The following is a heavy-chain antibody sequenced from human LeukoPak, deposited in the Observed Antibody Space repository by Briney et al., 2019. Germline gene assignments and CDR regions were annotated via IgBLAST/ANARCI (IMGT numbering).Heavy chain of an antibody. CDR2: IYYSGST. V-gene: IGHV4-30-4*08. CDR1: GGSISSGDYY. D-gene: IGHD3-22*01. Sequence: PSETLSLTCTVSGGSISSGDYYWSWIRQPPGKGLEWIGYIYYSGSTYCNPSLKSRVTISVDTSKNQFSLKLSSVTAADTAVYYCARDSYYDNSGEGAFDIWGQGTMVTVSA. CDR3: ARDSYYDNSGEGAFDI. J-gene: IGHJ3*02.